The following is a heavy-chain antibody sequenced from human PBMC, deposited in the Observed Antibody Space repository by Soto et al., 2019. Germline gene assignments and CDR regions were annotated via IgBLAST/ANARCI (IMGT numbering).Heavy chain of an antibody. V-gene: IGHV4-31*03. Sequence: SETLSLTCTVSGGSISSGGYYWSWIRQHPGKGLEWIGYIYYSGSTYYNPSLKSRVTISVDTSKNQFSLKLSSVTAADTAVYYCARESAYSGGDCYSTNDVTFDIWGQGTMVTVSS. J-gene: IGHJ3*02. CDR3: ARESAYSGGDCYSTNDVTFDI. D-gene: IGHD2-21*02. CDR1: GGSISSGGYY. CDR2: IYYSGST.